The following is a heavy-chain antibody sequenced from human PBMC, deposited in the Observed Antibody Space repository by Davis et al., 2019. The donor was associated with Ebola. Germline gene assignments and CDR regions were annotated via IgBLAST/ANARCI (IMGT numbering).Heavy chain of an antibody. CDR2: IIPIFGTA. CDR1: GGTFSSYA. D-gene: IGHD3-3*01. V-gene: IGHV1-69*13. CDR3: ARDLSSDFWSGYGNWFDP. Sequence: SVKVSCKASGGTFSSYAISWVRQAPGQGLEWMGGIIPIFGTANYAQKFQGRVTITADESTSTAYMELSSLRSEDTAVYYCARDLSSDFWSGYGNWFDPWGQGTLVTVSS. J-gene: IGHJ5*02.